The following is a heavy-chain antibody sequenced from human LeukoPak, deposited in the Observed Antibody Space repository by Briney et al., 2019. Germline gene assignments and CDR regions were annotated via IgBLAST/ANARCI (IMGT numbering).Heavy chain of an antibody. V-gene: IGHV1-69*05. Sequence: SVKVSCKASGGTFTSYAISWGRQAPGQGLEWMGGIIPIFGTANYAQKFQGRVTVTTDESTSTAYMELSSLRSEDTAVYYCAREVAVSGYFDYLGQGTLVTVSS. D-gene: IGHD6-19*01. J-gene: IGHJ4*02. CDR2: IIPIFGTA. CDR1: GGTFTSYA. CDR3: AREVAVSGYFDY.